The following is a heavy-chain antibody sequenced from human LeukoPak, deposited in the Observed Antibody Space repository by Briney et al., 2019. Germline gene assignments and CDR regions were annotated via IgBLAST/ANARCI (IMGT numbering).Heavy chain of an antibody. V-gene: IGHV4-39*01. D-gene: IGHD4-17*01. J-gene: IGHJ4*02. Sequence: SETLSLTCTVSGGSISSSSYYWGWIRQPPGKGLEWIGSIYYSGSTYYNPSLKSRVTISVDTSKNQFSLELSSVTAADTAVYYCARSLGDYCLDYWGQGTLVTVSS. CDR3: ARSLGDYCLDY. CDR1: GGSISSSSYY. CDR2: IYYSGST.